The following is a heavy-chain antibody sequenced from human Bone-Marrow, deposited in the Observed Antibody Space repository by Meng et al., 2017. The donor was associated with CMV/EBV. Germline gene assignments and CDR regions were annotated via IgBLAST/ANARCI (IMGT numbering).Heavy chain of an antibody. V-gene: IGHV3-49*04. CDR3: TTPGIAGF. CDR1: GFTFGDHT. J-gene: IGHJ4*02. D-gene: IGHD6-13*01. Sequence: GGSLRLSCTASGFTFGDHTMSWVRQAPGKGLEWVGFIRSKVYGETTEYAASVRGRVSISRDDSKSIAYLQVNSLKTEDTAVYYCTTPGIAGFWGQGTLVTVSS. CDR2: IRSKVYGETT.